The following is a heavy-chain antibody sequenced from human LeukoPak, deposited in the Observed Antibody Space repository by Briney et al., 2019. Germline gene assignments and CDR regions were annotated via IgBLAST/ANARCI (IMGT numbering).Heavy chain of an antibody. Sequence: PSQTLSLTCAISGDSVSSNSAAWNWIRQSPSRGLEWLGRTYYRSKWYNDYAVSVKSRITINPDTSKNQFSLQLNSVTPEVTAVYYCARELVQAYDFWSGPTRWFDPWGQGTLVTVSS. CDR3: ARELVQAYDFWSGPTRWFDP. V-gene: IGHV6-1*01. CDR2: TYYRSKWYN. D-gene: IGHD3-3*01. CDR1: GDSVSSNSAA. J-gene: IGHJ5*02.